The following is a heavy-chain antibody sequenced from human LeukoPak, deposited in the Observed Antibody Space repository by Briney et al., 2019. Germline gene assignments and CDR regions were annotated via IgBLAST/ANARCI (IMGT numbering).Heavy chain of an antibody. V-gene: IGHV3-33*01. CDR1: GFTFSCYG. CDR3: ASHQGYSSGWYEYYFDY. Sequence: GGSLRLSCAASGFTFSCYGMHWVRQAPGKGLEWVAVIWYDGSNKYYADSVKGRFTISRDNSKNTLYLQMNSLRAEDTAVYYCASHQGYSSGWYEYYFDYWGQGTLVTVSS. J-gene: IGHJ4*02. CDR2: IWYDGSNK. D-gene: IGHD6-19*01.